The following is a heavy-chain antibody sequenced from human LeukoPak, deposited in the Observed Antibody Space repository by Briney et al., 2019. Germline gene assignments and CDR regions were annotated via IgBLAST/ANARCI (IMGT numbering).Heavy chain of an antibody. D-gene: IGHD3-22*01. CDR3: AKGGRIVVAPDAFDI. CDR1: GFTFSSYA. CDR2: ISGSGGST. Sequence: GGSLRFSCAASGFTFSSYAMSWVRRAPGKGLEWVSAISGSGGSTYYADSVKGRFTISRDNSKNTLYLQMNSLRAEDTAVYYCAKGGRIVVAPDAFDIWGQGTMVTVSS. J-gene: IGHJ3*02. V-gene: IGHV3-23*01.